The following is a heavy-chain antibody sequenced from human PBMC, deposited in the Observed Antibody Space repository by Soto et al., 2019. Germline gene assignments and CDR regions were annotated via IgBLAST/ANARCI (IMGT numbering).Heavy chain of an antibody. Sequence: GGSLRLSCAASGFTFSDYYMSWIRQAPGKGLEYISYISNGGSFIYYADSVKGRFTISRDTANTSLYLQMNSLRAEDTALYYCARHRYYEGSVPGYGMDVWGQGTTVTVSS. CDR1: GFTFSDYY. D-gene: IGHD3-16*01. J-gene: IGHJ6*02. V-gene: IGHV3-11*01. CDR2: ISNGGSFI. CDR3: ARHRYYEGSVPGYGMDV.